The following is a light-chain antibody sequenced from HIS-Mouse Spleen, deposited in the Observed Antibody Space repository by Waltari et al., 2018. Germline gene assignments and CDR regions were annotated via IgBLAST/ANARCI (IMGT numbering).Light chain of an antibody. J-gene: IGKJ1*01. CDR3: QQYGSSPGT. V-gene: IGKV3-20*01. Sequence: EIVLAHSPGTFSLSPGERATLSCRASQSVSSSYLAWYQQKPGTAPRLLIYGASSRATGIPDRFSGSGSGTDFTLTISRLEPEDFAVYYCQQYGSSPGTFGQGTKVEIK. CDR2: GAS. CDR1: QSVSSSY.